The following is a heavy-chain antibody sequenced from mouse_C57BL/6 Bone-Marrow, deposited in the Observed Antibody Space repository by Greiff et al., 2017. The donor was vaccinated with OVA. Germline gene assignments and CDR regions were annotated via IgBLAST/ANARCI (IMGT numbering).Heavy chain of an antibody. CDR3: ALEAWFAY. CDR1: GYTFTDYN. V-gene: IGHV1-22*01. J-gene: IGHJ3*01. CDR2: INPNNGGT. Sequence: EVQVVESGPELVKPGASVKMSCKASGYTFTDYNMHWVKQSHGKSLEWIGYINPNNGGTSYNQKFKGKATLTVNKSSSTAYMELRSLTSEDSAVYYCALEAWFAYWGQGTLVTVSA.